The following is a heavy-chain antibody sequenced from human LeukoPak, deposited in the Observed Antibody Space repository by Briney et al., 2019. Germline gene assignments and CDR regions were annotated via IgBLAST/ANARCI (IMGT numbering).Heavy chain of an antibody. J-gene: IGHJ3*02. CDR3: ATTTLYNIVVVPDGAFDI. D-gene: IGHD2-2*01. V-gene: IGHV4-4*07. Sequence: PSETLSLTCTVSGGSISSYYWSWIRQPAGKGLEWIGRIYTSGSTNYNPSLKSRVTMSVDTSKNQFSLKLSSVTAADTAVYYCATTTLYNIVVVPDGAFDIWGQGTMVTVSS. CDR2: IYTSGST. CDR1: GGSISSYY.